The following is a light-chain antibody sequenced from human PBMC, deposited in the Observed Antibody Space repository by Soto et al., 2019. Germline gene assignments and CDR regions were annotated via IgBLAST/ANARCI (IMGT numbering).Light chain of an antibody. V-gene: IGKV1-9*01. CDR3: QQVNSYPYT. CDR2: AAS. CDR1: QGISSY. Sequence: DIQLTQSPSFLSASVGDRVTITCRASQGISSYLGWYQQKPGKAPNLLTFAASTLQDGVPSRFSGSGSGADVTLTISDLQPEDCATYYCQQVNSYPYTFGQGTTLEI. J-gene: IGKJ2*01.